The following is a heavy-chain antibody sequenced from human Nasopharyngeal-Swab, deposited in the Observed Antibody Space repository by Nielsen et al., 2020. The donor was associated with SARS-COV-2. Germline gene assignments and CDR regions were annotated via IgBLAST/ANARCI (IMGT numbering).Heavy chain of an antibody. CDR2: IYYGGST. D-gene: IGHD3-16*01. J-gene: IGHJ6*02. Sequence: PGKGLEWIGYIYYGGSTNYNPSLKSRVTISVDTSKNQFSLKLSSVTAADTAVYYCAIGGGGSYYYGMDVWGQGTTVTVSS. V-gene: IGHV4-59*13. CDR3: AIGGGGSYYYGMDV.